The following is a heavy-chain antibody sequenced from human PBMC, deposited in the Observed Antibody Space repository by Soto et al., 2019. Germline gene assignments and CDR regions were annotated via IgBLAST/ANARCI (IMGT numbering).Heavy chain of an antibody. CDR1: GFTFSSYA. CDR3: ARYIVVVTATYAFDI. D-gene: IGHD2-21*02. J-gene: IGHJ3*02. V-gene: IGHV3-30-3*01. CDR2: ISYDGSDK. Sequence: QVQLVESGGGVVQPGRSLRLSCAASGFTFSSYAMHWVRQAPGKGLEWVAVISYDGSDKYYADSVKGRFTISRDNSKNTLYLQMSSLRAEDTAVYYCARYIVVVTATYAFDIWGQGTMGTVSS.